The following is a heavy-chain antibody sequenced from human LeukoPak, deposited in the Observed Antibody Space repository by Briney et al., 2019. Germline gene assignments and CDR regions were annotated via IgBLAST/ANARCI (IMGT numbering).Heavy chain of an antibody. CDR1: GGSISSSCYY. CDR3: ARHYAPVGVSY. Sequence: PSETLSLTCAVSGGSISSSCYYWGWIRQPPGKGLEWIGSIYYSGSTYYNPSLKSRVTISVDTSKNQFSLKLSSVTAADTAVYYCARHYAPVGVSYWGQGTLVTVSS. V-gene: IGHV4-39*01. J-gene: IGHJ4*02. CDR2: IYYSGST. D-gene: IGHD2-2*01.